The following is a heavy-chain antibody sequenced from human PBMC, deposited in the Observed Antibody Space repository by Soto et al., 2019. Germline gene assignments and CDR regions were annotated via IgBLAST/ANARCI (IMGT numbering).Heavy chain of an antibody. V-gene: IGHV4-31*03. CDR1: GGSISSGGYY. D-gene: IGHD3-22*01. CDR2: ISYSGTT. J-gene: IGHJ4*02. CDR3: ASRNYDDGSGYYYFDS. Sequence: QVQLQESGPGLVKPSQTLSLTCTVSGGSISSGGYYWSWIRQQPGKGLAWIGFISYSGTTYYNPSLKSRVIISGDRSESQFSLKLTSVTAADTAVYYCASRNYDDGSGYYYFDSWGQGTLVTVSS.